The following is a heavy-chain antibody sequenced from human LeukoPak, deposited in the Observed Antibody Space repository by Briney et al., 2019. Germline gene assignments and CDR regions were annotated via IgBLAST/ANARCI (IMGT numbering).Heavy chain of an antibody. CDR2: MSSSSSYI. CDR1: GFTFSSYS. D-gene: IGHD3-10*01. CDR3: AKDTVHGGPGSASYYTFAY. Sequence: PGESLTLSCAASGFTFSSYSMNWVRQAPGKGLEWVSSMSSSSSYIYYADSVKGRFTISRDNAKNSLYLQMNSLRAEDIALYYCAKDTVHGGPGSASYYTFAYWGQGTLAPVSS. V-gene: IGHV3-21*04. J-gene: IGHJ4*02.